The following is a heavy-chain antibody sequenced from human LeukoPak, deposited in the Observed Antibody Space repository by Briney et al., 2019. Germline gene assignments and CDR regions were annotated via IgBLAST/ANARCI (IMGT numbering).Heavy chain of an antibody. CDR2: INHSGST. CDR1: GGSFSGYY. D-gene: IGHD2-2*01. Sequence: SETLSLTCAVYGGSFSGYYWSWIRQPPGKGTEWIGEINHSGSTNYNPSLKSRVTISVDTSKNQFSLKLSSVTAADTAVYYCARGRGFVVVVPAATYYFDYWGQGTLVTVSS. CDR3: ARGRGFVVVVPAATYYFDY. J-gene: IGHJ4*02. V-gene: IGHV4-34*01.